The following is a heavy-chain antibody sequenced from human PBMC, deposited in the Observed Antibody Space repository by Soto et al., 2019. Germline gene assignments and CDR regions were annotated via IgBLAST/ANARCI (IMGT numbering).Heavy chain of an antibody. J-gene: IGHJ4*02. V-gene: IGHV3-30-3*01. Sequence: GGSLRLSCEASGFTFSSYAMHWVRQAPGKGLEWVAVISYDGSKKYYADSVKGRFTISRDNSNNTLHLQMNSLRDEDTAVYYCARDWIAGSSRAAGYFDYWGQGTPVTVSS. CDR1: GFTFSSYA. D-gene: IGHD3-10*01. CDR2: ISYDGSKK. CDR3: ARDWIAGSSRAAGYFDY.